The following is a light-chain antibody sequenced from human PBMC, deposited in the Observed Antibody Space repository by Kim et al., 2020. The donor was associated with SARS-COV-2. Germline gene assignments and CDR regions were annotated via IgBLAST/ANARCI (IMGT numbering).Light chain of an antibody. V-gene: IGLV2-14*03. CDR3: SSYTSNSTAV. J-gene: IGLJ2*01. CDR2: DVS. Sequence: QSALTQPASVSGSPGQSITISCTGTSSDVGGYNYVSWYQQHPGKAPKLMIYDVSNRPSGVSNRFSGSKSGNTASLTISGLQSEDEADYYCSSYTSNSTAVCGGGTKLTVL. CDR1: SSDVGGYNY.